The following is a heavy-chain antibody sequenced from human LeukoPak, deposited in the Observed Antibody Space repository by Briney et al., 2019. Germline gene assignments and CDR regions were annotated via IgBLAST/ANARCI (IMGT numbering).Heavy chain of an antibody. D-gene: IGHD6-13*01. Sequence: GESLKISCKGSGYSFTSYWIAWVRQMPGKGLEWMGIIYPGDSDTRYSPSFQGQITMSADKSTNTAYLQWSSSKASDTAMYYCARHSAMSSSHDYWGQGTLVTVSS. CDR2: IYPGDSDT. CDR3: ARHSAMSSSHDY. V-gene: IGHV5-51*01. J-gene: IGHJ4*02. CDR1: GYSFTSYW.